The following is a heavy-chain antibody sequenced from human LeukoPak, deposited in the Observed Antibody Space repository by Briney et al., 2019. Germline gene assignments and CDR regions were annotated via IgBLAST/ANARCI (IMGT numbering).Heavy chain of an antibody. CDR3: ARPGGRYQLPDTKISYWFDP. CDR1: GGSISSSSYY. V-gene: IGHV4-39*01. Sequence: SETLSLTCTVSGGSISSSSYYWGWIRQPPGKGLEWIGSIYYSGSTYYNPSLKSRVTISVDTSKNQFSLKLSSVTAADTAVYYCARPGGRYQLPDTKISYWFDPWGQGTLVTVSS. D-gene: IGHD2-2*01. J-gene: IGHJ5*02. CDR2: IYYSGST.